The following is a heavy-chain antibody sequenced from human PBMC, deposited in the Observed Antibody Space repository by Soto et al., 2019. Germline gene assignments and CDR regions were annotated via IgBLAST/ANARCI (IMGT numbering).Heavy chain of an antibody. J-gene: IGHJ4*02. CDR1: EYGITSKW. CDR2: IFPGDSDT. Sequence: PGASQKNSCQASEYGITSKWIGWVRQLPGKGLEWMGIIFPGDSDTRYSPSFEGQVTISRDNSKNTLSLQMNSLTAEDTAVYFCAKRRGAGGHFDYWGQGARVTVSA. V-gene: IGHV5-51*01. D-gene: IGHD2-15*01. CDR3: AKRRGAGGHFDY.